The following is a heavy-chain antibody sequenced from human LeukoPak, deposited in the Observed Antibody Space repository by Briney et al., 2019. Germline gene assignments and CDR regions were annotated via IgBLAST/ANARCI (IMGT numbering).Heavy chain of an antibody. V-gene: IGHV5-51*01. CDR2: IYPGDSDT. CDR3: ASLGEYDSSGYYLDY. J-gene: IGHJ4*02. CDR1: GSSFTSYW. Sequence: GASLQISCQGSGSSFTSYWIGWVRQLPGKGLEWMGIIYPGDSDTIYSPSFQGQVTISANKSISTAYLQWSSLKASDTAMYYCASLGEYDSSGYYLDYWGQGTLVTVSS. D-gene: IGHD3-22*01.